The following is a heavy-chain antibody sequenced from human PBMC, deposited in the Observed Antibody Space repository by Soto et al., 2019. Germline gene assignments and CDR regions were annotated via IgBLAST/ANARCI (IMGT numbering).Heavy chain of an antibody. D-gene: IGHD2-8*01. CDR3: ARGTKGAGGWNFEL. CDR2: IGAIVYGDGT. V-gene: IGHV1-18*01. CDR1: GYTLDTHA. J-gene: IGHJ2*01. Sequence: QVQVVQSEVEVKRPGASVRISCKASGYTLDTHAMTWVRQAPGQGLEWMGWIGAIVYGDGTNYARKFQGRLNMARDTSPNTVYLDLRSLRSDDTAVYYGARGTKGAGGWNFELGGRGTLVVVSS.